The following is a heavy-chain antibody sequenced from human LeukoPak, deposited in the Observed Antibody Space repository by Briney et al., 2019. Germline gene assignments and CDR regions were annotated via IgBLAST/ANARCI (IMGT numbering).Heavy chain of an antibody. CDR3: ASADRIAAAEFDY. CDR2: IYHSGST. D-gene: IGHD6-13*01. Sequence: PSETLSLTCTVSGGSISSGGYYWSWIRQPPGKGLEWIGYIYHSGSTYYNPSLKSRVTISVDRSKNQFSLKLSSVTAADTAVYYCASADRIAAAEFDYWGQGTLVTVSS. CDR1: GGSISSGGYY. J-gene: IGHJ4*01. V-gene: IGHV4-30-2*01.